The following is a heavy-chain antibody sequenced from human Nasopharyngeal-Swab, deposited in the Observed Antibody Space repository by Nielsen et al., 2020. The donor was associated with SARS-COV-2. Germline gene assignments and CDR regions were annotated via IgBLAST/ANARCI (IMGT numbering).Heavy chain of an antibody. J-gene: IGHJ6*03. D-gene: IGHD3-3*01. CDR2: IYPGYSDT. Sequence: VRQMPGKVRGWMGMIYPGYSDTRYSPSFQEQVTISADKSISAAYLQRSSLKASDTAMYYCARPSPPKLWSGYYTDPCYYYMDVWGKGTTVTVSS. CDR3: ARPSPPKLWSGYYTDPCYYYMDV. V-gene: IGHV5-51*01.